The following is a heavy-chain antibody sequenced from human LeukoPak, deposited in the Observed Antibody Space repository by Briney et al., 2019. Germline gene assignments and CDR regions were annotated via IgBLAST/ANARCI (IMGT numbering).Heavy chain of an antibody. J-gene: IGHJ4*02. CDR3: ARQTGSGLFILP. Sequence: SETLSLTRTVSGGSISSSSYYWGWIRQPPGKGLEWIGSIYYSGSTYYNPSLKSRVTISVDTSKNQFSLRLTSVTAADTAVYYCARQTGSGLFILPGGQGTLVTVSS. V-gene: IGHV4-39*01. D-gene: IGHD3/OR15-3a*01. CDR2: IYYSGST. CDR1: GGSISSSSYY.